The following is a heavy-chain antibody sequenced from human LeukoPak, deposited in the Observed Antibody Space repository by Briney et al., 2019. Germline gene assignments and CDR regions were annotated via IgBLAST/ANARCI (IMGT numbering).Heavy chain of an antibody. V-gene: IGHV1-3*01. CDR1: GYTFTSYA. CDR2: INAGNGNT. D-gene: IGHD3-9*01. Sequence: ASVKVSCKASGYTFTSYAMHWVRQAPGQRLEWMGWINAGNGNTKYSQKFQGRVTITRDTSASTAYMELSSLRSEDTAVYYCAREHYDILTGLYGGGWFDPWGQGTLVTVSS. CDR3: AREHYDILTGLYGGGWFDP. J-gene: IGHJ5*02.